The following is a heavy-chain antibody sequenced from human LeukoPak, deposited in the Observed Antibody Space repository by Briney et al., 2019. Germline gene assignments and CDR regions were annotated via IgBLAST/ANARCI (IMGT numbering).Heavy chain of an antibody. D-gene: IGHD1-20*01. CDR3: ARSPTTIITGNWFVP. CDR1: GFTFSSYS. CDR2: ISSSSSHI. J-gene: IGHJ5*02. V-gene: IGHV3-21*01. Sequence: GGSLRLSCVASGFTFSSYSMNWVRQAPGRGLEWVSSISSSSSHIYYEDSVKGRFTMSRDNAKNSLYLQMDSLRVEDTAVYYCARSPTTIITGNWFVPWGQGTLVTVSS.